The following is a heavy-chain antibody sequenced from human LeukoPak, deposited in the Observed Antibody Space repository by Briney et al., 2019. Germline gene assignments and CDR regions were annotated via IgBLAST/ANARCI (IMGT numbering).Heavy chain of an antibody. V-gene: IGHV4-39*07. CDR2: IYYSGST. CDR1: GGSISSSNFY. CDR3: AREGSRDFWSGPVYYFDY. D-gene: IGHD3-3*01. J-gene: IGHJ4*02. Sequence: SETLSLTCTVSGGSISSSNFYWGWIRQPPGKGLEWIGSIYYSGSTYYNPSLKSRVTISVDTSKNQFSLRLSSVTAADTAVYYCAREGSRDFWSGPVYYFDYWGQGTLVTVSS.